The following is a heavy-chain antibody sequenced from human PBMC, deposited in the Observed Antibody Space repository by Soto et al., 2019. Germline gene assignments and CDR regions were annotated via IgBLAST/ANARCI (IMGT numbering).Heavy chain of an antibody. CDR3: ARVGAYSYRLDY. D-gene: IGHD5-18*01. CDR2: ISSSSSYI. CDR1: GFTCSSYS. V-gene: IGHV3-21*01. Sequence: GGSLRLSCAASGFTCSSYSMNCFRQPPGKGLEWVSSISSSSSYIYYADSVKGRFTSSRDNAKNSLYLQMNSLRAGDTAVYYCARVGAYSYRLDYWGQGTLVTVSS. J-gene: IGHJ4*02.